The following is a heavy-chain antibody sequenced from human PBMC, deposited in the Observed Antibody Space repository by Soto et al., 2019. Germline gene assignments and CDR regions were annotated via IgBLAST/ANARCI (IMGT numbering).Heavy chain of an antibody. CDR1: GGTFSSYA. J-gene: IGHJ4*02. CDR3: ARGGGACSGGSCYWY. D-gene: IGHD2-15*01. CDR2: IIPIFGTA. Sequence: QVQLVQSGAEVKKPGSSVKVSCKASGGTFSSYAISWVRQAPGQGREWMGGIIPIFGTANYAQKFQGRVTITADESTSRACMELSRLISAVTAVYYCARGGGACSGGSCYWYWGQGTLVTVSS. V-gene: IGHV1-69*12.